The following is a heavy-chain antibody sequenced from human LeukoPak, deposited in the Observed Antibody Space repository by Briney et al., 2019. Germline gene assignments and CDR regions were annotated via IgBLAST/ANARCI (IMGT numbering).Heavy chain of an antibody. CDR3: ARDVEPDAFDI. V-gene: IGHV3-48*03. CDR2: VSSSGRSV. D-gene: IGHD1-14*01. CDR1: GFTFSGCE. J-gene: IGHJ3*02. Sequence: PGGSLRLSCAASGFTFSGCEMNWVRQAPGKGLEWVSFVSSSGRSVSYAGSVKGRFTISRDNAKNSVYLQMNSLIAEDTAVYYCARDVEPDAFDIWGQGTMVTVSS.